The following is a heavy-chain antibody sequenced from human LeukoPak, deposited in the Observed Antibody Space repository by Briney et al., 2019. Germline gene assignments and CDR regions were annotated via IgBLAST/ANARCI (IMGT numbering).Heavy chain of an antibody. CDR1: GGTFSSYA. J-gene: IGHJ3*02. D-gene: IGHD2/OR15-2a*01. Sequence: SVKVSCKASGGTFSSYAISWVRQAPGQGLEWMGGIIPIFGTANYAQKFQGRVTITTDESTSAAYMELSSLRSEDTAVYYCARESASGFYRALDIWGQGTMVTVSS. V-gene: IGHV1-69*05. CDR3: ARESASGFYRALDI. CDR2: IIPIFGTA.